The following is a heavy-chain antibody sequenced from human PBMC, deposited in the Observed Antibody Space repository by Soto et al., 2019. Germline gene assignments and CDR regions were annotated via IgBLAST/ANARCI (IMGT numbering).Heavy chain of an antibody. CDR1: GYSFTSYW. V-gene: IGHV5-51*01. CDR2: IYPGDSDT. D-gene: IGHD3-22*01. J-gene: IGHJ3*02. CDR3: ARHVDYYDSSGYLDAFDI. Sequence: GESLKISCKGSGYSFTSYWIGWVRQMPGKGLEWMGIIYPGDSDTRYSPSFQGQVTISADKSISTAYLQWSSLKASDTATYYCARHVDYYDSSGYLDAFDIWGQGTMVTVSS.